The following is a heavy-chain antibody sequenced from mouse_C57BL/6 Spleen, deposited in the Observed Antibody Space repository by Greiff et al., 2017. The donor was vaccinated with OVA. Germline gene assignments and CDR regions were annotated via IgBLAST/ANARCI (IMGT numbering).Heavy chain of an antibody. CDR3: ARGFYYDYDGSGYYAMDY. Sequence: EVKLQESGPELVKPGASVKIPCKASGYTFTDYNMDWVKQSHGKSLEWIGDINPNNGGTIYNQKFKGKATLTVDKSSSTAYMELRSLTSEDTAVYYCARGFYYDYDGSGYYAMDYWGQGTSVTVSS. D-gene: IGHD2-4*01. CDR1: GYTFTDYN. J-gene: IGHJ4*01. V-gene: IGHV1-18*01. CDR2: INPNNGGT.